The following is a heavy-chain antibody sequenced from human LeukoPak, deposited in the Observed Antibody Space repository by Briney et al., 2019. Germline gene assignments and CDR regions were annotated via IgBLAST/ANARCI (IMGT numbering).Heavy chain of an antibody. CDR1: GYSISSGYY. CDR3: ASTLDIVVVPAAEAFDY. D-gene: IGHD2-2*01. V-gene: IGHV4-38-2*02. CDR2: IYHSGST. J-gene: IGHJ4*02. Sequence: SETVSLTCTVSGYSISSGYYWGWIRQPPGKGLEWIGSIYHSGSTYYNPSLKSRVTISVDTSKNQFSLKLSPVTAADTAVYYCASTLDIVVVPAAEAFDYWGQGTLVTVSS.